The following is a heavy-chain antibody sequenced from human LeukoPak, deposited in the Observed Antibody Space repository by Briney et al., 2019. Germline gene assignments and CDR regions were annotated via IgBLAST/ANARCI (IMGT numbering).Heavy chain of an antibody. J-gene: IGHJ6*02. CDR1: GFTFSSYD. V-gene: IGHV3-13*04. D-gene: IGHD3-10*01. Sequence: GGSLRLSCAASGFTFSSYDMHWVRQATGKGLEWVSAIGTAGDTYYPGSVKGRFTISRENAKNSLYLQTNSLRAGDTAVYYCAREPRWFGDLYGMDVWGQGTTVTVSS. CDR3: AREPRWFGDLYGMDV. CDR2: IGTAGDT.